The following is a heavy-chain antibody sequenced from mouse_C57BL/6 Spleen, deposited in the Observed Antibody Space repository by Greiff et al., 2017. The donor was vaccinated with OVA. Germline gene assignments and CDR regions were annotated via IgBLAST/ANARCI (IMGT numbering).Heavy chain of an antibody. J-gene: IGHJ2*01. CDR1: GFTFTEDN. CDR2: FDPGSGGI. V-gene: IGHV1-62-2*01. D-gene: IGHD1-1*01. CDR3: ARHEDVYDGSSIDY. Sequence: VKLMESGAELVRPGASVKLSCTASGFTFTEDNMHWVKQRSGPGLEWIGWFDPGSGGIQYAAKFQDTATLTADTSSSTVYLQLSRLTSEDSAVYFCARHEDVYDGSSIDYWGQGTTLTVSS.